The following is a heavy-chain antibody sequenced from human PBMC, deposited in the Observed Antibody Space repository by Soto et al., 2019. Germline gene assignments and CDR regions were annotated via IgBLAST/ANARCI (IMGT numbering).Heavy chain of an antibody. V-gene: IGHV2-5*02. CDR1: GFSLSTIGVG. Sequence: QITLKESGPTLVKPTQTLTLTCTFSGFSLSTIGVGVGWIRQPPGKALEWLALISWDDDKRYSPSLKSRLTVTNATSKTPMVLTLTNMDPVDTATYYCVQSRCGGDCLQSYSSHPYYCLDVWGQGTPVTVSS. D-gene: IGHD2-21*02. CDR2: ISWDDDK. CDR3: VQSRCGGDCLQSYSSHPYYCLDV. J-gene: IGHJ6*02.